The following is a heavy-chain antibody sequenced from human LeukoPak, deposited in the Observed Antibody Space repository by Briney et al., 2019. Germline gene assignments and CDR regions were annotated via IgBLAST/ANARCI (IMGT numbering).Heavy chain of an antibody. V-gene: IGHV3-7*01. J-gene: IGHJ4*02. D-gene: IGHD6-6*01. Sequence: GRSLRPSCAASGLTFTTYWMTWVRQAPGKWLEWVANMKRDGSEVYYANSVKGHFTISRDNAKNSLYLKMKSLRAEDTAVYYCARYTEYYFDYWGQGTLVTVSP. CDR2: MKRDGSEV. CDR3: ARYTEYYFDY. CDR1: GLTFTTYW.